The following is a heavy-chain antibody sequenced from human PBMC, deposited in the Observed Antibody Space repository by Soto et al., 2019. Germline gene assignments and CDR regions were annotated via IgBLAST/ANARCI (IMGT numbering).Heavy chain of an antibody. Sequence: GESLKISCKGSGYSFTNYWIGWVRQMPGKGLEWMGIIYPADSNTKYSPSFQGQVTISADKSISTAYLQWSSLKASDTAMYYCARPLYNDYERDYYMAVWGKGTTVTVSS. J-gene: IGHJ6*03. CDR3: ARPLYNDYERDYYMAV. CDR1: GYSFTNYW. CDR2: IYPADSNT. D-gene: IGHD5-12*01. V-gene: IGHV5-51*01.